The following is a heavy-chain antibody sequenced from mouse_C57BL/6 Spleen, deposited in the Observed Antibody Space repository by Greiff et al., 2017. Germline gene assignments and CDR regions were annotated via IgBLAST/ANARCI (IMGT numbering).Heavy chain of an antibody. CDR3: ARVAYDGYQFAY. D-gene: IGHD2-3*01. J-gene: IGHJ3*01. Sequence: VQLKESGPELVKPGASVKMSCKASGYTFTDYNMHWVKQSHGKSLEWIGYINPNNGGTSYNQKFKGKATLTVNKSSSTAYMELRGLTSEDSAVYYCARVAYDGYQFAYWGQGTLVTVSA. V-gene: IGHV1-22*01. CDR1: GYTFTDYN. CDR2: INPNNGGT.